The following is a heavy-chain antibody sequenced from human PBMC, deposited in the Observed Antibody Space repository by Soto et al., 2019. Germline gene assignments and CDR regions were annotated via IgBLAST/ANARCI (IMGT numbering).Heavy chain of an antibody. Sequence: QVQLVQSGAEVKKPGASVKVSCKASGYTFTSYAMHWVRQAPGQRLEWMGWINAGNGNTKYSQKFQGRVTITRDTSASTAYMELSSLRSEDTAVYYCAGGSLVAAAGTTLGYWGQGTLVTVSS. J-gene: IGHJ4*02. CDR2: INAGNGNT. CDR3: AGGSLVAAAGTTLGY. D-gene: IGHD6-13*01. V-gene: IGHV1-3*01. CDR1: GYTFTSYA.